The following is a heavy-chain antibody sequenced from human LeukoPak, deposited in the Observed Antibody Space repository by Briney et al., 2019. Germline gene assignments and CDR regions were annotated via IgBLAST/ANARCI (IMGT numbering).Heavy chain of an antibody. J-gene: IGHJ6*02. CDR1: GFSLSTSGVG. D-gene: IGHD4-23*01. CDR3: AHRGGKTPGDYYYYGMDV. CDR2: IYWDDDK. V-gene: IGHV2-5*02. Sequence: SGPALVNPTQTLTLTCTFSGFSLSTSGVGVGWIRQPPGKALEWLALIYWDDDKRYSPSLKSRLTITKDTSKNQVVLTMTNMDPVDTATYYCAHRGGKTPGDYYYYGMDVWGQGTTVTVSS.